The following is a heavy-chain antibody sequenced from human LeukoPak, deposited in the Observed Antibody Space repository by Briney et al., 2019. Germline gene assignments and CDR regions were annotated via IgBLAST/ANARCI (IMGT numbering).Heavy chain of an antibody. D-gene: IGHD3-10*01. Sequence: GASVKVSCKASGGTFSSYAISWVRQAPGQGLEWMGGIIPIFGTANYAQKFQGRVTITTDESTSTAYMELSSLRSEDTAVYYCSSGSTRPDYFDYWGQGTLVTVSS. J-gene: IGHJ4*02. CDR3: SSGSTRPDYFDY. CDR2: IIPIFGTA. CDR1: GGTFSSYA. V-gene: IGHV1-69*05.